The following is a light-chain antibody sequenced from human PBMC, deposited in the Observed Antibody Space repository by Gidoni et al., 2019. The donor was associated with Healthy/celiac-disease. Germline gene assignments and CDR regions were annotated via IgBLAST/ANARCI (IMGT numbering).Light chain of an antibody. Sequence: EIVLPQSPATLSLSPEERATLSCRASQSVSSYLAWYQQKPGQAPRLLIYDASNRATGLPARFSGSGSGTDFTLTISSLEPEYCAVYYCQQRSNWPQVFXPXTKVDIK. CDR3: QQRSNWPQV. CDR2: DAS. CDR1: QSVSSY. J-gene: IGKJ3*01. V-gene: IGKV3-11*01.